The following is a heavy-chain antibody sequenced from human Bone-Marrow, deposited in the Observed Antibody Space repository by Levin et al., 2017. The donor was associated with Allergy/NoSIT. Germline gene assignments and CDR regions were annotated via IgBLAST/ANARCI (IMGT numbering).Heavy chain of an antibody. CDR1: GFTFSSYE. CDR3: ARDRRGYSSSSGDY. CDR2: ISSSGSTI. J-gene: IGHJ4*02. D-gene: IGHD6-6*01. Sequence: GESLKISCAASGFTFSSYEMNWVRQAPGKGLEWVSYISSSGSTIYYADSVKGRFTISRDNAKNSLYLQMNSLRAEDTAVYYCARDRRGYSSSSGDYWGQGTLVTVSS. V-gene: IGHV3-48*03.